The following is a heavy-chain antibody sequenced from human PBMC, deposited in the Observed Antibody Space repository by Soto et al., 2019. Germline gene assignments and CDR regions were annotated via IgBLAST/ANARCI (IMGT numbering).Heavy chain of an antibody. CDR2: IRSKAYGGTT. Sequence: GASLRLSCTASGFTFCDYAMSWVRQAPGKGLEWVGFIRSKAYGGTTDCAASVKGRFTTSSDDSKSIAYLQMNSLKTEDTAVYYCTTSDSSGYYYHYSHGMDVWGQGTTVT. CDR3: TTSDSSGYYYHYSHGMDV. V-gene: IGHV3-49*04. CDR1: GFTFCDYA. D-gene: IGHD3-22*01. J-gene: IGHJ6*02.